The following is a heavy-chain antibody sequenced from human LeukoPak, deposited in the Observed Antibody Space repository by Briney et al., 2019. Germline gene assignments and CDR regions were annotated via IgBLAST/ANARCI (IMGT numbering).Heavy chain of an antibody. D-gene: IGHD4-17*01. CDR1: GGTFINYA. Sequence: ASVKVSCKASGGTFINYAISWVRQAPGQGLEWMGGIVPIYGTANYAQRFQDRVTITADESMSTAYMELSSLKSEDTAVYYCARGGGYGDYVSFSAHWGQGTLVTVSS. J-gene: IGHJ4*02. CDR2: IVPIYGTA. V-gene: IGHV1-69*13. CDR3: ARGGGYGDYVSFSAH.